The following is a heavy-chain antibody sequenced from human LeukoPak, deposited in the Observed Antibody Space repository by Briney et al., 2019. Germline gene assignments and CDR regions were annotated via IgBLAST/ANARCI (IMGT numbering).Heavy chain of an antibody. D-gene: IGHD4-17*01. CDR3: ARAGYGDSDFDY. V-gene: IGHV4-59*08. CDR1: GASISSDY. CDR2: IHYTGTT. J-gene: IGHJ4*02. Sequence: SETLSLTCTVSGASISSDYWNWIRQPPGKGLEWIGYIHYTGTTNYNPSLKSRVTISVDTSKNQFSLKLNSVTAADTAVYYCARAGYGDSDFDYWGQGTLVTVSS.